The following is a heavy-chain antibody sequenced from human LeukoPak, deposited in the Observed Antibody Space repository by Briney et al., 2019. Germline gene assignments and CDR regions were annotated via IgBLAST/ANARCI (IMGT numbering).Heavy chain of an antibody. Sequence: GGSLRLSCTASGFVFSSYEMHWVRQAPGKGLDWVSYISSSGSKTLYADAVRGRFTVSRDSAKNSLYLQMNSLRAEDTAAYYCAREGSVDYDSSGFYAFDIWGQGTKVTVSS. V-gene: IGHV3-48*03. D-gene: IGHD3-22*01. J-gene: IGHJ3*02. CDR2: ISSSGSKT. CDR3: AREGSVDYDSSGFYAFDI. CDR1: GFVFSSYE.